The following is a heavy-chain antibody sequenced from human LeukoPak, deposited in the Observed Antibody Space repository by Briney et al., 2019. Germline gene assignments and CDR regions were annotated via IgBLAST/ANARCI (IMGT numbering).Heavy chain of an antibody. V-gene: IGHV3-30*18. CDR3: AKDQHSSSGALHFDH. D-gene: IGHD6-13*01. Sequence: GGSLRLSCAASGFTFSSYGVHWVRQAPGKGLEWVAVISYDGSNKYYADSVKGRFTISRDNSKNTLYLQMNSLRAEDTAVYYCAKDQHSSSGALHFDHWGQGTLVTVSS. CDR2: ISYDGSNK. CDR1: GFTFSSYG. J-gene: IGHJ4*02.